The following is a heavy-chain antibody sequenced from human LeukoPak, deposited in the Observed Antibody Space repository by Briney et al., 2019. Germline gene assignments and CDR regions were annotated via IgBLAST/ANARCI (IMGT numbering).Heavy chain of an antibody. Sequence: GGSLRLSCAASGFTFSSYAMSWVRQAPGKGLEWVSAISGSGGSTYYADSVKGRFTISRDNSKNTLYLQMNSLRAEDTAVYYCARDCSSTSCYGKGTFDIWGQGTMVTVSS. J-gene: IGHJ3*02. D-gene: IGHD2-2*01. V-gene: IGHV3-23*01. CDR3: ARDCSSTSCYGKGTFDI. CDR1: GFTFSSYA. CDR2: ISGSGGST.